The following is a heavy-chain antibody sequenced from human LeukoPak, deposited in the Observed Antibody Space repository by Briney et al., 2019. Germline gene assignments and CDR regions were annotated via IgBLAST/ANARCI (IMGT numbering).Heavy chain of an antibody. J-gene: IGHJ4*02. CDR1: GFTFSSYA. D-gene: IGHD6-6*01. CDR2: ISYDGSNK. V-gene: IGHV3-30-3*01. CDR3: AKVPRGSSEPYFDY. Sequence: GGSLRLSCAASGFTFSSYAMHWVRQAPGKGLEWVAVISYDGSNKYYADSVKGRFTISRDNSKNTLYLQMNSLRAEDTAVYYCAKVPRGSSEPYFDYWGQGTLVTVSS.